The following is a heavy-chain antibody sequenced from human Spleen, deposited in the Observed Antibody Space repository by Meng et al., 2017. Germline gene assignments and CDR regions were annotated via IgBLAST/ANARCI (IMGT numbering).Heavy chain of an antibody. CDR2: INHSGGT. D-gene: IGHD4-11*01. Sequence: VELQQWGGGLVKPSETLSRTCVVSAGSFSDFDWSWSRQPPGKGLEWIGEINHSGGTNYNPSLESRATISVDTSQNNLSLKLSSVTAADSAVYYCARGPTTMAHDFDYWGQGTLVTVSS. V-gene: IGHV4-34*01. CDR3: ARGPTTMAHDFDY. J-gene: IGHJ4*02. CDR1: AGSFSDFD.